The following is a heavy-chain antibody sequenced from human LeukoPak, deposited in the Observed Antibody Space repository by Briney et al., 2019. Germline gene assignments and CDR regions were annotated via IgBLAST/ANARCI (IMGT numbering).Heavy chain of an antibody. CDR3: ARNPWLWGLLRRGYYYYGMDV. Sequence: PSETLSLTCAVYGGSFSGYYWSWIRQPPGKGLEWIGEINHSGSTNYNPSLKSRVTISVDTSKNQFSLKLSSVTAADTAVYYCARNPWLWGLLRRGYYYYGMDVWGQGTTVTVSS. CDR2: INHSGST. D-gene: IGHD1-26*01. J-gene: IGHJ6*02. V-gene: IGHV4-34*01. CDR1: GGSFSGYY.